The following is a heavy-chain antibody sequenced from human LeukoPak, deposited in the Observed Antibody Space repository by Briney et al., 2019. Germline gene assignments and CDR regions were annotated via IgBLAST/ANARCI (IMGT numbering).Heavy chain of an antibody. Sequence: ASVTVSCKASGYTFTGYYMHWVRQAPGQGLEWMGWINPNSGGTNYAQKFQGRVTMTRDTSISTAYMELSRLRSDDTAVYYCAALGYSGSYSYYYMDVWGKGTTVTVSS. CDR3: AALGYSGSYSYYYMDV. CDR1: GYTFTGYY. J-gene: IGHJ6*03. CDR2: INPNSGGT. V-gene: IGHV1-2*02. D-gene: IGHD1-26*01.